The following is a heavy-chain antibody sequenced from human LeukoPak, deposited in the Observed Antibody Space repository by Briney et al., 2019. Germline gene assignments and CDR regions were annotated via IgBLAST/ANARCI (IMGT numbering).Heavy chain of an antibody. CDR2: IYYTGST. D-gene: IGHD3-3*01. J-gene: IGHJ6*02. CDR1: CRSISSYH. CDR3: TRVVRVVTHGGMDV. V-gene: IGHV4-59*01. Sequence: PSETLSLTCTVFCRSISSYHWSWIRQPPGKGLEWIGHIYYTGSTNYNPSLKSRVTISLDTSKNQFSLKLSCVTPADGAVYYCTRVVRVVTHGGMDVWGQGTTVTVSS.